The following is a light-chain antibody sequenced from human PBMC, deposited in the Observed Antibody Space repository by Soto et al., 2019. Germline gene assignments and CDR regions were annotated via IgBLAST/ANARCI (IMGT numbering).Light chain of an antibody. J-gene: IGLJ3*02. CDR3: QSYDTDTVV. V-gene: IGLV6-57*04. CDR1: SGSIASKY. Sequence: LTQPHSVSESPGKTVTISCTRTSGSIASKYVQWFQQRPGSAPPTVIYEDDQRPSGVPDRFSGSGDSSSNSASLTISGLKTEDEADYYCQSYDTDTVVFGGGTQLTVL. CDR2: EDD.